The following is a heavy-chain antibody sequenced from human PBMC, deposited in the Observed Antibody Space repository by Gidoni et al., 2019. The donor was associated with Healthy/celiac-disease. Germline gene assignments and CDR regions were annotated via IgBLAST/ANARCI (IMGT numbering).Heavy chain of an antibody. D-gene: IGHD3-3*01. J-gene: IGHJ6*02. Sequence: EVQLVQSGAEVKKPGESLKISCKGSGYSFTSYWIGWVRQMPGKGLEWMGIIYPGDSDTRYSPSFQGQVTISADKSISTAYLQWSSLKASDTAMYYCARPVAGDFWSGYYSPGGMDVWGQGTTVTVSS. V-gene: IGHV5-51*01. CDR1: GYSFTSYW. CDR2: IYPGDSDT. CDR3: ARPVAGDFWSGYYSPGGMDV.